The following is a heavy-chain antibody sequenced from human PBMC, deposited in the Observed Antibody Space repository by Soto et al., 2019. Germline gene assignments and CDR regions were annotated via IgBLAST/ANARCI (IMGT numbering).Heavy chain of an antibody. CDR1: GGSVSSGSYY. D-gene: IGHD2-15*01. CDR3: ARGWFYAFDI. CDR2: IYYSGST. J-gene: IGHJ3*02. Sequence: QVQLQESGPGLVKPSETLSLTCTVSGGSVSSGSYYWSWIRQPPGKGLEWIGYIYYSGSTHYNPSLKSRVTISVDTSKHQFSLKLSSVTAADTAVYYCARGWFYAFDIWGQGTMVTVSS. V-gene: IGHV4-61*01.